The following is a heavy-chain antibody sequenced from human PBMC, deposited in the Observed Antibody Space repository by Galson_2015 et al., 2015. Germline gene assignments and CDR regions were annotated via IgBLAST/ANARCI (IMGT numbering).Heavy chain of an antibody. Sequence: SVKVSCKASGYTFTSYAMHWVRQAPGQRLEWMGWINAGNGNTKYSQKFQGRVTITRDTSASTAYMELSSLRSEDTAVYYCARESIAVAGAFDYWGQGTLVTVSS. CDR1: GYTFTSYA. V-gene: IGHV1-3*01. CDR2: INAGNGNT. D-gene: IGHD6-19*01. J-gene: IGHJ4*02. CDR3: ARESIAVAGAFDY.